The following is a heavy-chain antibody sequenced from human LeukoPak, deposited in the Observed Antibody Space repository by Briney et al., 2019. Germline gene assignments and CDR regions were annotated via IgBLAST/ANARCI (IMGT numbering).Heavy chain of an antibody. CDR1: RFTVSNNY. CDR2: VYSGGTT. CDR3: ARDASYYGMDV. D-gene: IGHD3-16*01. J-gene: IGHJ6*02. V-gene: IGHV3-66*01. Sequence: TGGSLRLSCAASRFTVSNNYMNWVRQAPGKGLEWVSVVYSGGTTYYADSVKGRFTISRDNSRNTLYLQMNSLRAEDTAVYYCARDASYYGMDVWGQGTTVTVSS.